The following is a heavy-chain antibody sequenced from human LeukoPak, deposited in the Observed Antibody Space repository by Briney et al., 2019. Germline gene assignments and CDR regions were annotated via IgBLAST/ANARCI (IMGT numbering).Heavy chain of an antibody. V-gene: IGHV4-38-2*01. CDR2: IYHSGST. CDR1: GYSISSGYY. D-gene: IGHD6-6*01. CDR3: ARQVTAARSYYYYMDA. J-gene: IGHJ6*03. Sequence: SETLSLTCAVSGYSISSGYYWGWIRQPPGKGLEWIGSIYHSGSTYYNPSLKSRVTISVDTSKNQFSLKLSSVTAADTAVYYCARQVTAARSYYYYMDAWGKGTTVTVSS.